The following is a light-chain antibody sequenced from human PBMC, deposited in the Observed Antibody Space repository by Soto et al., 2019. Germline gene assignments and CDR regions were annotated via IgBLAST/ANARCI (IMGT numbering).Light chain of an antibody. CDR2: DAS. CDR1: QGVSSY. V-gene: IGKV3D-11*01. Sequence: EIVLTQSPATLSLSPGERATLSCRASQGVSSYLAWYQQNPGQAPRLLIYDASNRATGIPARFSGSGPGTDLTLTISSLEPEDFAVYYCQQRSNWLTFGGGTKVDIK. CDR3: QQRSNWLT. J-gene: IGKJ4*01.